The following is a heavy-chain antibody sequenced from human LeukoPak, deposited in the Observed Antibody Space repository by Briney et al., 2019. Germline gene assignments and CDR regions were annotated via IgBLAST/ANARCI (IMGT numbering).Heavy chain of an antibody. Sequence: PLETLSLTCAVYGGSFSGYYWSWIRQPPGKGLEWIGEINHSGSTNYNPSLKSRVTISVDTSKNQFSLKLSSVTAADTAVYYCARRRKSWYYGSGSYYDRNEHWFDPWGQGTLVTVSS. CDR3: ARRRKSWYYGSGSYYDRNEHWFDP. V-gene: IGHV4-34*01. CDR1: GGSFSGYY. D-gene: IGHD3-10*01. CDR2: INHSGST. J-gene: IGHJ5*02.